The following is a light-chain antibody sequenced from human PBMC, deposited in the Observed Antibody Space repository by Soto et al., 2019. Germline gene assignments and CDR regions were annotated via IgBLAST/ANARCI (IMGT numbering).Light chain of an antibody. Sequence: EIVMPQSPSTLSVSPGERSTLSCMASQSVSSNLAWYQQKPGQAPRLLIYGASTRVTGIPARFSGSGSGTEFTLTISSLQSEDFAVYYCQQYYNWPLTFGGGTKVDIK. J-gene: IGKJ4*01. V-gene: IGKV3-15*01. CDR3: QQYYNWPLT. CDR1: QSVSSN. CDR2: GAS.